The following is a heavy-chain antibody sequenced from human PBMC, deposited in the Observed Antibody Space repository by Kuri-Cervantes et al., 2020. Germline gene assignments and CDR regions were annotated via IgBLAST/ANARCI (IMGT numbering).Heavy chain of an antibody. CDR3: AKDSLGGSWYDGSFQH. CDR1: GFTFGSYA. CDR2: ISYDGSNK. D-gene: IGHD6-13*01. Sequence: LSLTCAASGFTFGSYAMHWVRQAPGKGLEWVAVISYDGSNKYYADSLRGRVTISRDNSNNTLYLQINSPRAEDTAVYYCAKDSLGGSWYDGSFQHWGQGTPVTVSS. J-gene: IGHJ1*01. V-gene: IGHV3-30-3*01.